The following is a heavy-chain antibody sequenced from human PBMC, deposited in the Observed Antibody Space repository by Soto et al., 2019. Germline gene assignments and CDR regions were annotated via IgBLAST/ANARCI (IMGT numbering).Heavy chain of an antibody. V-gene: IGHV5-51*01. CDR2: IYPGDSDT. J-gene: IGHJ6*03. D-gene: IGHD1-26*01. CDR3: ARQATTILRTYYYMDV. CDR1: GYSFTSYW. Sequence: PGESLKISCKGSGYSFTSYWIGWVRQMPWKGLEWMGIIYPGDSDTRYSPSFQGQVTISADKSISTAYLQWSSLKASDTAMYYCARQATTILRTYYYMDVWGKGTTVTVSS.